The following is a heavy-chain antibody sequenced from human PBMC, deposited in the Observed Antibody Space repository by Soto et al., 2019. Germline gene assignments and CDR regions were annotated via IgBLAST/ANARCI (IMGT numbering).Heavy chain of an antibody. CDR1: GYTFIGES. Sequence: PRGSLRLSCAASGYTFIGESMNWCRQAPGKGLEWVSSISTTSTYIYYADSVKGRFTISRDNANNSLHLQMNSRRAEDTAVYYCTRDYVMDVWGQGTTVTVSS. CDR3: TRDYVMDV. V-gene: IGHV3-21*01. J-gene: IGHJ6*02. CDR2: ISTTSTYI.